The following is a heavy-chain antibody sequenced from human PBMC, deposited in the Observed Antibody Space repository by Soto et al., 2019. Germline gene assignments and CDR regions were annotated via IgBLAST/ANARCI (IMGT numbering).Heavy chain of an antibody. J-gene: IGHJ6*02. CDR3: ARVSGSYYYGMDV. V-gene: IGHV4-4*02. D-gene: IGHD1-26*01. CDR2: IYHSGST. CDR1: GGSISSSNW. Sequence: QVQLQESGPGLVKPSGTLSLTCAVSGGSISSSNWWSWVRQPPGKGLERIGEIYHSGSTNCNPSLKSRVTRSVDKSKNQFYLKLSSVIAADTAVYYCARVSGSYYYGMDVWCQGTTGTVSS.